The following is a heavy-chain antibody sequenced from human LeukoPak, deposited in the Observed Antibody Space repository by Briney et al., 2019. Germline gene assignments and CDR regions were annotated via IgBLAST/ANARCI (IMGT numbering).Heavy chain of an antibody. Sequence: SETLSLTCTVSGYSISSGYYWGWIRQPPGKGLEWIGSIYHSGSTNYNPSLKSRVTISVDTSKNQFSLKLSSVTAADTAVYYCARGGRGRRGYYFDYWGQGTLVTVSS. CDR1: GYSISSGYY. CDR3: ARGGRGRRGYYFDY. J-gene: IGHJ4*02. V-gene: IGHV4-38-2*02. D-gene: IGHD3-10*01. CDR2: IYHSGST.